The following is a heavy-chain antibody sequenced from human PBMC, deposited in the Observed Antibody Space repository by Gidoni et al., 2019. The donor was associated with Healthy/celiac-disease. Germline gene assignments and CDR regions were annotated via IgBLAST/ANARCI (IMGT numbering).Heavy chain of an antibody. CDR3: AATSYYDFWSGQLLDV. CDR1: GFTFPSSA. J-gene: IGHJ6*02. V-gene: IGHV1-58*02. CDR2: IVVGSGNT. D-gene: IGHD3-3*01. Sequence: QMQLVQSGPEVKKPGTSVKVSCKASGFTFPSSAMQWVRQARGQRLEWIGWIVVGSGNTNYAQKFQERVTITRDMSTSTAYMELSSLRSEDTAVYYCAATSYYDFWSGQLLDVWGQGTTVTVSS.